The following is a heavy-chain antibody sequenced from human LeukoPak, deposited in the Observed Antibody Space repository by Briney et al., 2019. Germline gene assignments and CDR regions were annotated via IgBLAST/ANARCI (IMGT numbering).Heavy chain of an antibody. V-gene: IGHV4-59*08. CDR3: ARRKSSGYYSYYFDY. J-gene: IGHJ4*02. CDR1: GGSISSYY. CDR2: IYYSGST. Sequence: SETLSLTCTVSGGSISSYYWSWIRQPPGKGLEWIGYIYYSGSTNHNPSLKSRVTISVDTSKNQFSLKLSSVTAADTAVYYCARRKSSGYYSYYFDYWGQGTLVTVSS. D-gene: IGHD3-22*01.